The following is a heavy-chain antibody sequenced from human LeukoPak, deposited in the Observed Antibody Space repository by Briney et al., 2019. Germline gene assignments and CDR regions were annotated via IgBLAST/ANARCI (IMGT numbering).Heavy chain of an antibody. Sequence: SETLSLTCAVYGGSFSGYYWSWIRQPPGKGLEWIGEINHSGSTNYNPSLKSRVTISVDTSKNQFSLKLSSVTAADTAVYYCARGYGRSPPGPYAFDNWGQGTMVTVSS. D-gene: IGHD3-10*01. CDR2: INHSGST. CDR3: ARGYGRSPPGPYAFDN. V-gene: IGHV4-34*01. CDR1: GGSFSGYY. J-gene: IGHJ3*02.